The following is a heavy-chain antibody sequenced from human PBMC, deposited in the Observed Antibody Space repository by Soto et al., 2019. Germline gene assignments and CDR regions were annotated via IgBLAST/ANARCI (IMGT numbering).Heavy chain of an antibody. V-gene: IGHV3-21*01. D-gene: IGHD3-16*01. Sequence: EVQLVESGGGLVKPGGSLRLSCAASGFAFNSYSMNWVRQAPGKGLVWVSSISSGSTYIYYADSMKGRFTISRDNAKNSLYLQMNSLRAEDTAVYYCARHRGRSFWYFDLWGRGTLVTVSS. CDR3: ARHRGRSFWYFDL. CDR2: ISSGSTYI. J-gene: IGHJ2*01. CDR1: GFAFNSYS.